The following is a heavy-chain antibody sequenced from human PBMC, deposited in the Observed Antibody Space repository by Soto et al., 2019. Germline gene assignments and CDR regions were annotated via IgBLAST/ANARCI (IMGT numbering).Heavy chain of an antibody. CDR2: ISHSETT. D-gene: IGHD2-8*01. CDR3: AGFGVGDRDDK. V-gene: IGHV4-30-4*01. J-gene: IGHJ4*02. CDR1: GSYITSGDYH. Sequence: SETLSLTCSVSGSYITSGDYHWTWIRQAPGRGLEWIGYISHSETTYYSPALKNRIIISSDFSMNQFSLRLNSVTAADTAVYFCAGFGVGDRDDKWGQGTLVTVSS.